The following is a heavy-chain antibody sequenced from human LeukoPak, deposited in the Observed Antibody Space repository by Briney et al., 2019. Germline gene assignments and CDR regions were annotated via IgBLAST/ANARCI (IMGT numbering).Heavy chain of an antibody. J-gene: IGHJ5*02. CDR3: AGYRLGWLDP. Sequence: SETLSLTCTVSGGSMRSGDYFWTWIRQPAGEGLEWIGRIYTSGSSNYNPSLKSRVTMLVDTSKNQFSLKLNSVTAADTAVYYCAGYRLGWLDPWGQGTLVTVSS. CDR2: IYTSGSS. V-gene: IGHV4-61*02. D-gene: IGHD1-26*01. CDR1: GGSMRSGDYF.